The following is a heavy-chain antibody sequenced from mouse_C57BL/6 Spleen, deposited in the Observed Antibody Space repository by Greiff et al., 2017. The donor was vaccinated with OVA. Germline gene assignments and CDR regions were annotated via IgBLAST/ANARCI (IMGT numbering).Heavy chain of an antibody. CDR3: ARHGSTFPEGFAY. J-gene: IGHJ3*01. Sequence: EVQLVESGGDLVKPGGSLKLSCAASGFTFSSYGMSWVRQTPDTRLEWVATISSGDSYTYYTDSVKGRFTISRDNAKNTLYLQMSSLKSEDTAMYYCARHGSTFPEGFAYWGQGTLVTVSA. D-gene: IGHD5-5*01. CDR2: ISSGDSYT. CDR1: GFTFSSYG. V-gene: IGHV5-6*01.